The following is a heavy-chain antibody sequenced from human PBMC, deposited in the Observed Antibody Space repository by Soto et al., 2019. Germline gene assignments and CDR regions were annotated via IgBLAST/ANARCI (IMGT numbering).Heavy chain of an antibody. J-gene: IGHJ6*02. Sequence: QVQLVESGGGVVQPGRSLRLSCAASGFTFSSYAMHWVRQAPGKGLEWVAVISYDGSNKYYADSVKGRFTISRDNSKNTMYLQMNSLRAEDTAVYYCAGDEGRGGSGGSCYSYYYYGMDVWGQGTTVTVSS. CDR2: ISYDGSNK. CDR3: AGDEGRGGSGGSCYSYYYYGMDV. CDR1: GFTFSSYA. D-gene: IGHD2-15*01. V-gene: IGHV3-30-3*01.